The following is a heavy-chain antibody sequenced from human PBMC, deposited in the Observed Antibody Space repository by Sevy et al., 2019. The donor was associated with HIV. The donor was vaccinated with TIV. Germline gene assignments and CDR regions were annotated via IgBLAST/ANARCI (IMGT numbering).Heavy chain of an antibody. J-gene: IGHJ4*02. V-gene: IGHV3-23*01. CDR2: LSFGCGEI. CDR3: AREGCTKPHDY. Sequence: GGSLRLSCAASGFDFSIYSMSWVRQPPGKGLEWVSTLSFGCGEINYADSVKGRFTISRDNSKSSVYLQMNNLRPEDTAVYYCAREGCTKPHDYWGQGTLVTVSS. CDR1: GFDFSIYS. D-gene: IGHD2-8*01.